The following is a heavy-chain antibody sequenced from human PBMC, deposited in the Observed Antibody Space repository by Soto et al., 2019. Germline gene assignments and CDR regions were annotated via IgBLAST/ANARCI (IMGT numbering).Heavy chain of an antibody. CDR2: INPNSGGT. V-gene: IGHV1-2*04. D-gene: IGHD6-13*01. CDR1: GDTFTGYS. CDR3: ARSWAYSSSYYALDL. Sequence: QVQLVQSGAEVKKPGASVKVSFKASGDTFTGYSIYWVRQATGQGVEWMGWINPNSGGTNYAQRCQCLCPMTRCSSISTAYMELSRLRSDDTAVYYCARSWAYSSSYYALDLWGPGTMVTVSS. J-gene: IGHJ3*01.